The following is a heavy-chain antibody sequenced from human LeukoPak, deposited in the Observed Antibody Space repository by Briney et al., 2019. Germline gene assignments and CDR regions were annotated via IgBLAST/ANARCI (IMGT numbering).Heavy chain of an antibody. Sequence: KTGGSLRLSCAASGFTFSNAWMSWVRQAPGKGLEWVGRIKSKTDGGTTDYAAPVKGRFTISRDDSKNTLYLQMNSLKTEDTAVYYGTTVPYYYDSSGYYGVLYYFDYWGQGTLVTVSS. J-gene: IGHJ4*02. CDR3: TTVPYYYDSSGYYGVLYYFDY. V-gene: IGHV3-15*01. D-gene: IGHD3-22*01. CDR2: IKSKTDGGTT. CDR1: GFTFSNAW.